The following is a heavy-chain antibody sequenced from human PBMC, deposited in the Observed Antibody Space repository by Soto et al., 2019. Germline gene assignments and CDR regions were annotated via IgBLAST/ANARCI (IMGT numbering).Heavy chain of an antibody. CDR3: ARHYNTGAFFDY. CDR2: VSYSGSP. V-gene: IGHV4-39*01. J-gene: IGHJ4*02. D-gene: IGHD1-20*01. Sequence: QLQLQESGPGLVKSSETLSLTCSVSGASVSSSHYWGWIRQPPGKGMEGVGSVSYSGSPYYRPSFKSRITISVDTSNNQFSLRVRSVTATDTAVYFCARHYNTGAFFDYWGQGKLVTVSS. CDR1: GASVSSSHY.